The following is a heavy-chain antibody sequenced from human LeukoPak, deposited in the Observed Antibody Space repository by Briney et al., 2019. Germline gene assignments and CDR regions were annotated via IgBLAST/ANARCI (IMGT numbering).Heavy chain of an antibody. J-gene: IGHJ4*02. Sequence: GGSLRLSCAASGFTFSSYSMNWVRQAPGKGLEWVSYISSSSSTIYYADSVKGRFTISRDNSKNTLYLQMNSLRAEDTAVYYCARDRMDSIAAAGYLVYWGQGTLVTVSS. CDR2: ISSSSSTI. CDR3: ARDRMDSIAAAGYLVY. V-gene: IGHV3-48*01. CDR1: GFTFSSYS. D-gene: IGHD6-13*01.